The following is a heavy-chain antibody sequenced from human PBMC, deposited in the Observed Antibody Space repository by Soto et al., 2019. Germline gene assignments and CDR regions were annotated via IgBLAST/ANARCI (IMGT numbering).Heavy chain of an antibody. CDR2: IYSGSST. J-gene: IGHJ3*02. V-gene: IGHV3-53*01. D-gene: IGHD2-2*01. CDR3: ARAVYYAKQPDAFDI. CDR1: GFTVSSNY. Sequence: PGGSLRLSCAASGFTVSSNYMSWVRQAPGKGLEWVSVIYSGSSTYYADSVKGRFTISRDNSKNTLYLQMNSLRAEDTAVYYCARAVYYAKQPDAFDIWGQGTMVTVSS.